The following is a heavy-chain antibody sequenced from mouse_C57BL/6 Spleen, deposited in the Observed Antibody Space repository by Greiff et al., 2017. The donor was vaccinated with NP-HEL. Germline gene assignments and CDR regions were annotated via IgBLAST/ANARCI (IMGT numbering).Heavy chain of an antibody. Sequence: VKLQQSGAELVKPGASVKISCKASGYAFSSYWMNWVKQRPGKGLEWIGQIYPGDGDTNYNGKFKGKATLTADKSSSTAYMQLSSLTSEDSAVYFCARIPDGYLWYFDVWGTGTTVTVSS. CDR3: ARIPDGYLWYFDV. CDR2: IYPGDGDT. J-gene: IGHJ1*03. D-gene: IGHD2-3*01. V-gene: IGHV1-80*01. CDR1: GYAFSSYW.